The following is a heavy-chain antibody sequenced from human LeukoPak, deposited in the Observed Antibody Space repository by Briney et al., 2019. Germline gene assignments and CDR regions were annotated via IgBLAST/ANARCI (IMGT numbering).Heavy chain of an antibody. D-gene: IGHD4-17*01. Sequence: PGGSLRLSCAASGFTFSSYAMSWVRQAPGKGLEWVSAINGSGGSTYYADSVKGRFTISRDNSKNTLYLQMNSLRAEDTAVYYCAKGDGDFLYYYYGMDVWGQGTTVTVSS. CDR3: AKGDGDFLYYYYGMDV. CDR2: INGSGGST. V-gene: IGHV3-23*01. J-gene: IGHJ6*02. CDR1: GFTFSSYA.